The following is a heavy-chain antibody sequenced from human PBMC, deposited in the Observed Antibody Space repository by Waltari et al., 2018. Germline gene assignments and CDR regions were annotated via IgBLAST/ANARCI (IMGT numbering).Heavy chain of an antibody. Sequence: QLQLQESGPGLVKPSETLSLTCTVSGGSVSSSSYYWGWIRQPPGKGLEWIGSIYSSGTTYYNPSLKSRVTISVDTSKNQFSLKLSSVTAAETAVYYCARLSIATPLFDYWGQGTLLTVSS. CDR1: GGSVSSSSYY. D-gene: IGHD6-13*01. J-gene: IGHJ4*02. CDR3: ARLSIATPLFDY. CDR2: IYSSGTT. V-gene: IGHV4-39*01.